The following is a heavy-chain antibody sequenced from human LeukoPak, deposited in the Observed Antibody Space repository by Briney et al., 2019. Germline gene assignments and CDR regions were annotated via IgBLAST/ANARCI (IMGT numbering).Heavy chain of an antibody. CDR1: GGSITSFSYY. D-gene: IGHD1-1*01. J-gene: IGHJ6*03. CDR3: ARQGRTPESAYYYYYMDV. Sequence: SETLSLTCTVSGGSITSFSYYWGWIRQPPGKGLEWIGNIYYSENTSYNPSLKSRATISVDTSKNQFSLKLTSVTAADTAVYYCARQGRTPESAYYYYYMDVWGKGTTVTVSS. CDR2: IYYSENT. V-gene: IGHV4-39*01.